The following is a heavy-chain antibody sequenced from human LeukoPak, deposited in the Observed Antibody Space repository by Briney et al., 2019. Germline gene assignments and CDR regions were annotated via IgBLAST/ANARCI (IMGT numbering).Heavy chain of an antibody. CDR3: AKDSGSGSYYDD. D-gene: IGHD3-10*01. J-gene: IGHJ4*02. CDR2: ISYDGSNK. CDR1: GFTFSSYG. V-gene: IGHV3-30*18. Sequence: PGGSLRLSCAASGFTFSSYGMHWVRQAPGKGLEWVAVISYDGSNKYYADSVKGRFTISRDNSKNTLYLQMNSLRAEDTAVCYCAKDSGSGSYYDDWGQGTLVTVSS.